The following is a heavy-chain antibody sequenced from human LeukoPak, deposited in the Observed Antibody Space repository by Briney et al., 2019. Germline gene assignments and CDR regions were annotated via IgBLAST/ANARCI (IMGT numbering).Heavy chain of an antibody. J-gene: IGHJ4*02. CDR3: ARGRYRIPFDY. CDR1: GGSVSSGSYY. Sequence: SETLSLTCTVSGGSVSSGSYYWSWIRQPPGKGLEWIGYIYYSGSTYYNPSLKSRVTISVDTSKNQFSLKLSSVTAADTAVYYCARGRYRIPFDYWGQGTLVTVSS. V-gene: IGHV4-31*03. D-gene: IGHD5-18*01. CDR2: IYYSGST.